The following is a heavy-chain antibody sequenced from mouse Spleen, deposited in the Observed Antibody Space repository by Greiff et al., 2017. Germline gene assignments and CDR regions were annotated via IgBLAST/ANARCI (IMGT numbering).Heavy chain of an antibody. CDR3: ARDQATAQATYLYYFDY. J-gene: IGHJ2*01. Sequence: EVQGVESGGGLVKPGGSLKLSCAASGFTFSSYAMSWVRQTPEKRLEWVATISDGGSYTYYPDNVKGRFTISRDNAKNNLYLQMSHLKSEDTAMYYCARDQATAQATYLYYFDYWGQGTTLTVSS. V-gene: IGHV5-4*01. D-gene: IGHD3-2*02. CDR2: ISDGGSYT. CDR1: GFTFSSYA.